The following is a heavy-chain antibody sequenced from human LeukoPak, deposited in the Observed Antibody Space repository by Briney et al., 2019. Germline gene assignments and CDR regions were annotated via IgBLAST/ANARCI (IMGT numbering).Heavy chain of an antibody. Sequence: SETLSLTCAVYGGSFSGYYWSWIRQPPGKGLEWSGEINHSGSTNYNPSLKSRVTISVDTYNNQFSLKLSSVTAADTAVYYCARQTGNYYGSGSYKSWGQGTLVTVSS. CDR3: ARQTGNYYGSGSYKS. D-gene: IGHD3-10*01. V-gene: IGHV4-34*01. J-gene: IGHJ4*02. CDR1: GGSFSGYY. CDR2: INHSGST.